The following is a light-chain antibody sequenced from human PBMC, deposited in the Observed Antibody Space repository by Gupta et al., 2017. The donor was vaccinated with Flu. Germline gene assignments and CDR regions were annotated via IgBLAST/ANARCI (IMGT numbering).Light chain of an antibody. V-gene: IGLV7-46*01. J-gene: IGLJ3*02. CDR1: PGDVTSGHF. CDR2: DTS. CDR3: LHSYSGARPQ. Sequence: QAVVTHEPSLTVAPGGTVPPTCGSSPGDVTSGHFPYWFQQKPGQAPRPLIYDTSDKRSWPPARFSGSLLGGKAALTLSGAQPEDEAEYYCLHSYSGARPQFGGGTKLTVL.